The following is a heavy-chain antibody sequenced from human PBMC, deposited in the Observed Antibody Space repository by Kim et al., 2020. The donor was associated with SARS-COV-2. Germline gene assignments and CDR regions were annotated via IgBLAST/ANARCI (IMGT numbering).Heavy chain of an antibody. D-gene: IGHD2-2*01. CDR3: ARGRKKYCSSTSCYLFDP. CDR1: GGSFSGYY. V-gene: IGHV4-34*01. CDR2: INHSGST. J-gene: IGHJ5*02. Sequence: SETLSLTCAVYGGSFSGYYWSWIRQPPGKGLEWIGEINHSGSTNYNPSLKSRVTISVDTSKNQFSLKLSSVTAADTAVYYCARGRKKYCSSTSCYLFDPWGQGTLVTVSS.